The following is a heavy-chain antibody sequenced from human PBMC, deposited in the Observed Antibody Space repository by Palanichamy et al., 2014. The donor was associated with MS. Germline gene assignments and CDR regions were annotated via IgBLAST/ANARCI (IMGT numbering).Heavy chain of an antibody. CDR1: GFTFSSYE. V-gene: IGHV3-48*03. Sequence: EVQLVESGGGLVQPGGSLRLSCAASGFTFSSYEMNWVRQAPGKGLEGVSYISSSGSTIYYADSVKGRFTISRDNAKNSLYLQMNSLRAEDTAVYYCARDRETTIFGVVSRDYGMDVWGQGTTVTVSS. J-gene: IGHJ6*02. CDR2: ISSSGSTI. D-gene: IGHD3-3*01. CDR3: ARDRETTIFGVVSRDYGMDV.